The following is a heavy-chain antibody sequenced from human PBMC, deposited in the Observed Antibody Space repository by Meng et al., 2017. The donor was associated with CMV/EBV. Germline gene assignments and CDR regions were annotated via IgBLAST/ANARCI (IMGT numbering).Heavy chain of an antibody. CDR2: VRDRGNSYTT. CDR3: VKSSGTFYPAFDY. CDR1: GFIFSDQY. J-gene: IGHJ4*02. D-gene: IGHD1-26*01. Sequence: SGFIFSDQYMDWVRQAPGQGLEWVGRVRDRGNSYTTEYAASVKGRFTISRDDSKNSLYLQMNSLENEDTAVYYCVKSSGTFYPAFDYWGQGTLVTVSS. V-gene: IGHV3-72*01.